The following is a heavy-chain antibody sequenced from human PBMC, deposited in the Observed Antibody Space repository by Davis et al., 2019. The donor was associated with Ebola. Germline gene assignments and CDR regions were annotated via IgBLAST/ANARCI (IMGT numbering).Heavy chain of an antibody. CDR1: GFTFTSSA. Sequence: SVKVSCKASGFTFTSSAVQWVRQARGQRLEWIGWIVVGSGNTNYAQKFQERVTITRDMSTSTAYMELSSLRSDDTAVYYCARDQRDSSSWYVYYYYYGMDVWGQGTTVTVSS. CDR3: ARDQRDSSSWYVYYYYYGMDV. V-gene: IGHV1-58*01. CDR2: IVVGSGNT. D-gene: IGHD6-13*01. J-gene: IGHJ6*02.